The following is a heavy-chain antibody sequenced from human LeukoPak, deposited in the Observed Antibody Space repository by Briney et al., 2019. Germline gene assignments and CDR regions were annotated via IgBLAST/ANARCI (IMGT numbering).Heavy chain of an antibody. V-gene: IGHV1-69*13. CDR3: ARDRNWFDP. J-gene: IGHJ5*02. Sequence: ASVKVSCKASGYTFTSYGISWVRQAPGQGPEWMGGIIPFFGTANYAQKFQGRVTITADESTSTAYMELSSLRSEDTAVYYCARDRNWFDPWGQGTLVTVSS. CDR2: IIPFFGTA. CDR1: GYTFTSYG.